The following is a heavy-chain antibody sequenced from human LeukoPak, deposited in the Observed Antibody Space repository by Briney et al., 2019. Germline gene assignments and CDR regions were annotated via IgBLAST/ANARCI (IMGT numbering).Heavy chain of an antibody. V-gene: IGHV5-51*01. CDR3: ARWIRYCSGGSCDDAFDI. D-gene: IGHD2-15*01. J-gene: IGHJ3*02. Sequence: PGESLKISCKGSGYSFTSYWMGWVRQMPGKGLEWMGIIYPGDSDTRYSPSFQGQVTISADKSISTAYLQWSSLKASDTAMYYCARWIRYCSGGSCDDAFDIWGQGTMVTVSS. CDR1: GYSFTSYW. CDR2: IYPGDSDT.